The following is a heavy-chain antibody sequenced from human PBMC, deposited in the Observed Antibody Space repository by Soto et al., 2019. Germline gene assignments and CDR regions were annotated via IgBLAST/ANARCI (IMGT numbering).Heavy chain of an antibody. V-gene: IGHV4-31*03. CDR2: IYYSGST. CDR1: GGSISSGGYY. CDR3: ARVYGTRVDY. Sequence: SETLSLTCTVSGGSISSGGYYWSWIRQHPGEGLECIGYIYYSGSTYYNPSLKSRVTISVDTSKNQFSLKVSSVTAADTAVYYCARVYGTRVDYWGQGTLVTVSS. D-gene: IGHD2-2*01. J-gene: IGHJ4*02.